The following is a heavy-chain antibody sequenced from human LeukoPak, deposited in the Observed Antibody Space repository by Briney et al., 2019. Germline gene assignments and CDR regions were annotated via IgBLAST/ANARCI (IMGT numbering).Heavy chain of an antibody. V-gene: IGHV3-23*01. CDR2: ISGSGDST. CDR3: TKWSGFGDD. J-gene: IGHJ4*02. D-gene: IGHD3-10*01. CDR1: GFTFSSYA. Sequence: RGSLRLSCAASGFTFSSYAMTWVRQAPGKGLEWVSAISGSGDSTFYADSVKGRFTISRDNSRNTLYLQMSSLRPEDTAVYYCTKWSGFGDDWGQGTLVTVSS.